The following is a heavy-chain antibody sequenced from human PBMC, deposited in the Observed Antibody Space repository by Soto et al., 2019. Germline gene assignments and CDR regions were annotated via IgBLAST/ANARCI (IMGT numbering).Heavy chain of an antibody. CDR3: ARDRLGSSSWPDAFDI. CDR1: GFTFSSYW. CDR2: IKQDGSEK. V-gene: IGHV3-7*05. Sequence: GGSLRLSCAASGFTFSSYWMSWVRQAPGKGLEWVANIKQDGSEKYYVDSVKGRFTISRDNAKNSLYLQMNSLRAEDTAVYYCARDRLGSSSWPDAFDIWGQGTMVTVSS. D-gene: IGHD6-13*01. J-gene: IGHJ3*02.